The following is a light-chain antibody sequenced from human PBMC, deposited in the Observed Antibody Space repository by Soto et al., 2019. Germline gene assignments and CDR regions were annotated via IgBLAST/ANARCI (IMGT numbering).Light chain of an antibody. CDR2: TES. CDR1: QSISSW. CDR3: QQYNSYSPWT. Sequence: DIQMTQSPSTLSASVGDRVTITCRSSQSISSWLAWYQQKPGKAPKLLIYTESSLESGVPSRFSGSGSGTEFTLTISSLQPEDFATYYCQQYNSYSPWTFGQGTKVEIK. J-gene: IGKJ1*01. V-gene: IGKV1-5*03.